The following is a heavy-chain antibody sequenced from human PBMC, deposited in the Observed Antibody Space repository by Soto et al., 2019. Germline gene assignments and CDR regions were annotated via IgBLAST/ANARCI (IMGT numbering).Heavy chain of an antibody. V-gene: IGHV1-69*04. D-gene: IGHD6-19*01. J-gene: IGHJ6*02. CDR2: IIPILGIA. CDR1: GYTFTGYY. Sequence: SVKVSCKASGYTFTGYYMHWVRQAPGQGLEWMGRIIPILGIANYAQKFQGRVTITADKSTSTAYMELSSLRSEDTAVYYCAREGKAGYSSGPYYYYGMDVWGQGTTVTVSS. CDR3: AREGKAGYSSGPYYYYGMDV.